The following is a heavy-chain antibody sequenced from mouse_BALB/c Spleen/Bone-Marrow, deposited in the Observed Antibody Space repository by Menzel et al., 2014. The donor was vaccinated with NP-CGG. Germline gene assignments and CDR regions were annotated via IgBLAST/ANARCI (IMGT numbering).Heavy chain of an antibody. V-gene: IGHV1S81*02. CDR3: AREAYYGPDY. J-gene: IGHJ2*01. CDR1: GYTFTRYW. D-gene: IGHD1-2*01. Sequence: QVQLQQSEAELVKPGASVKLSCKASGYTFTRYWMEWVKQRPGQGLEWIGEINPSNGRTNYNEKFKSKATLTVDKSSSTAYMRLSSLTSEDSAVYYCAREAYYGPDYWGQGTTLTVSS. CDR2: INPSNGRT.